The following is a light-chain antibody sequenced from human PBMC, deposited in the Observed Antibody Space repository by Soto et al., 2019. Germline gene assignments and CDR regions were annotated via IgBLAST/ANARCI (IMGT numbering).Light chain of an antibody. Sequence: EIVLTQSPATQSVSLGESATLSCRASQSVSSHLAWYQQKPGQAPRLLIYGASTRATDIPARFSGSGSESAFTITINSLQSDDYAVYYCQQYHNWPPITFGQGTRLRIK. V-gene: IGKV3-15*01. J-gene: IGKJ5*01. CDR2: GAS. CDR1: QSVSSH. CDR3: QQYHNWPPIT.